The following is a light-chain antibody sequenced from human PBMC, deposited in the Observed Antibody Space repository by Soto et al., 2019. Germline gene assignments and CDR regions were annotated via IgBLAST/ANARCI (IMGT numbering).Light chain of an antibody. J-gene: IGKJ1*01. V-gene: IGKV1-5*03. Sequence: DIQMTQYPSTLSASFGDRVTITCRASQSITSWLACYQQKPGKATKLLIYKASSLESGVPSRFSGSGSGTEFTLTIGSLQPDDFATYYCQHYNNYPWTFGQGTKVDIK. CDR2: KAS. CDR1: QSITSW. CDR3: QHYNNYPWT.